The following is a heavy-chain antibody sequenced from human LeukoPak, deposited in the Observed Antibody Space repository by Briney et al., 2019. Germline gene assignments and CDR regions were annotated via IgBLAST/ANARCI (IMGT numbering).Heavy chain of an antibody. CDR2: INPNNGGT. V-gene: IGHV1-2*02. D-gene: IGHD2-2*01. J-gene: IGHJ6*02. CDR3: ARDHCSSANCYEYHYHGMDV. CDR1: GYTFTGYY. Sequence: ASVKVSCKASGYTFTGYYMHWVRQAPGQGLEWMGWINPNNGGTNYAQRFQGRVTMTRDTSINTAYMELSNLRPDDTAVYYCARDHCSSANCYEYHYHGMDVWGQGTTVTVSS.